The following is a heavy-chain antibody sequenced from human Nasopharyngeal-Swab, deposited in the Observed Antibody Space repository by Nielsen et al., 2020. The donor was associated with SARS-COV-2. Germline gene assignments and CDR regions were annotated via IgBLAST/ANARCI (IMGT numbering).Heavy chain of an antibody. CDR3: TRCGGGCYSGRDY. Sequence: GESLKIPCAASGFTFSDSAIHWVRQASGEGLEWVARTRSKGNNYATAYSASVKGRFIIFRDDPTNTAYLQMNSLKTEDTAMYYCTRCGGGCYSGRDYWGQGTLVTVSS. D-gene: IGHD2-15*01. V-gene: IGHV3-73*01. CDR1: GFTFSDSA. J-gene: IGHJ4*02. CDR2: TRSKGNNYAT.